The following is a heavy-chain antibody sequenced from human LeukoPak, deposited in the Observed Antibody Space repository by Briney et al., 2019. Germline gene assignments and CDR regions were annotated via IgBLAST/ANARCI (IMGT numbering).Heavy chain of an antibody. CDR3: TRLIAAAKKFDY. D-gene: IGHD6-13*01. CDR2: IRSKANSYAT. J-gene: IGHJ4*02. V-gene: IGHV3-73*01. CDR1: GFTFSGSA. Sequence: GGSLRLSCAASGFTFSGSAMHWVRQASGKGLEWVGRIRSKANSYATAYAASVKGRFTISRDDSKNTAYLQMNSLKTEDTAVYYCTRLIAAAKKFDYWGRGTLVTVSS.